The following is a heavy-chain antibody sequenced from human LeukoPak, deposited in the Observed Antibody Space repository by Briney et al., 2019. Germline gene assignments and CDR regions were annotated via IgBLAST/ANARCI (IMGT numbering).Heavy chain of an antibody. Sequence: PGGSLRLSYAASGFTFSDYYMSWIRQAPGKGLEWVSYISSSSSYTNYAVSVKGRFTISRDNAKNSLYLQMNSLRAEDTAVYYCARDLLYYYGMDVWGQGTTVTVSS. CDR3: ARDLLYYYGMDV. CDR2: ISSSSSYT. J-gene: IGHJ6*02. CDR1: GFTFSDYY. V-gene: IGHV3-11*05.